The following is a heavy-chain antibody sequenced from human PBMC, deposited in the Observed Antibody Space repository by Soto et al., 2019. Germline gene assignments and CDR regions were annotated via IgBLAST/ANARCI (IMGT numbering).Heavy chain of an antibody. Sequence: AAVKVSCKASGYTFTSYGISWVRQAPGQGLEWMGWISAYNGNTNYAQKLQGRVTMTTDTSTSTAYMELRSLRSDDTAVYYCARSDSSGYYFWFDPWGQGTLVTVSS. CDR3: ARSDSSGYYFWFDP. J-gene: IGHJ5*02. D-gene: IGHD3-22*01. CDR1: GYTFTSYG. V-gene: IGHV1-18*01. CDR2: ISAYNGNT.